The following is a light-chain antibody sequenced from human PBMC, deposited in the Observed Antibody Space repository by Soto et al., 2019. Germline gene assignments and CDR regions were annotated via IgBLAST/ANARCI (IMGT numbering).Light chain of an antibody. CDR3: QQYGSSPPIT. Sequence: EIVLTQSPGTLSLSPGERATVSCRASQSVSSSYLAWYQQKPGQAPRLLIYGASSRATGIPDRFSGSGCGTDFTLTISRLEPEDFAVYYCQQYGSSPPITFGQGTRLEIK. CDR1: QSVSSSY. CDR2: GAS. J-gene: IGKJ5*01. V-gene: IGKV3-20*01.